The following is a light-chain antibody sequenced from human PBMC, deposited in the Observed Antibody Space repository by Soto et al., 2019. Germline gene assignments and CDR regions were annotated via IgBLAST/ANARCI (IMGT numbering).Light chain of an antibody. CDR2: FGS. V-gene: IGKV2-28*01. Sequence: DIVMTQSPLSLPVTAGEPASISCRSSQSLLHSNGYNCLDWYLQKPGQSPQLLIYFGSNRASGVPDRFSGSGSGTDFTLKISRVEAEDVGLYYCMQTLQTPLTFGGGTKVEIK. CDR1: QSLLHSNGYNC. J-gene: IGKJ4*01. CDR3: MQTLQTPLT.